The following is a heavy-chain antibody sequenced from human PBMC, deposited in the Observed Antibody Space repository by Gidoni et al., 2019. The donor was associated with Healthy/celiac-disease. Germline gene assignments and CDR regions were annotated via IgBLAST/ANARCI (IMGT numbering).Heavy chain of an antibody. V-gene: IGHV3-33*01. CDR1: GFPFSSYG. CDR2: IWYDGSNK. Sequence: QVQLVESGGGVVQPGRSLRLSCAASGFPFSSYGIHWVRQAPGKGLECVAVIWYDGSNKYYADSVKGRFTISRDNSKNTRYLQMNSLRAEDTAVYYCAREGIRGAFDIWGQGTMVTVSS. J-gene: IGHJ3*02. CDR3: AREGIRGAFDI.